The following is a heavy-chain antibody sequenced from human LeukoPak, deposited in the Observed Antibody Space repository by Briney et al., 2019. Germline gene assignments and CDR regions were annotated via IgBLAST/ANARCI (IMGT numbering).Heavy chain of an antibody. D-gene: IGHD3-22*01. CDR3: AKSVGYYYDSSLNDAFDI. Sequence: GASVKVSFKASGYTFTSYDINWVRQAPGQGLEWMGWMNPNSGNTGYAQKFQGRVTMTRNTSISTAYMELSSLRSEDTAVYYCAKSVGYYYDSSLNDAFDIWGQGTMVTVSS. V-gene: IGHV1-8*01. CDR2: MNPNSGNT. J-gene: IGHJ3*02. CDR1: GYTFTSYD.